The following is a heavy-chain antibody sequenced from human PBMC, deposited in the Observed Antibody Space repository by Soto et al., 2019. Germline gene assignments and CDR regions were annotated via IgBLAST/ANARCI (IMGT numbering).Heavy chain of an antibody. CDR1: GPSFSSYA. D-gene: IGHD1-26*01. V-gene: IGHV3-23*01. CDR3: AGPVGGYQVLGGSRYGVRCDY. J-gene: IGHJ4*02. Sequence: PWGSLRLSCAASGPSFSSYAMTWFRQAPGKGLEWISAISGSGDTTFYADSVRGRLSISRDNSKNMVYLEISSLRAEDTALYYCAGPVGGYQVLGGSRYGVRCDYWGQGALGTVSA. CDR2: ISGSGDTT.